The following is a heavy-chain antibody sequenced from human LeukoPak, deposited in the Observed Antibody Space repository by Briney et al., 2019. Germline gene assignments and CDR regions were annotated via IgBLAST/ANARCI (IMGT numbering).Heavy chain of an antibody. V-gene: IGHV3-30-3*01. CDR1: GFTFSSYA. CDR2: ISYDGSNK. J-gene: IGHJ3*02. CDR3: ARDSSMYSSGLDAFDI. D-gene: IGHD6-19*01. Sequence: GGSLRLSCAASGFTFSSYAMHWVRQAPGKGLEWVAVISYDGSNKYYADSVKGRFTISRDNSKNTLYLQMNGLRAEDTAVYYCARDSSMYSSGLDAFDIWGQGTMVTVSS.